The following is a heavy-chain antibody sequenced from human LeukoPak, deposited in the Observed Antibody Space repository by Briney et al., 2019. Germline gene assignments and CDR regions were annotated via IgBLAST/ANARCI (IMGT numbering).Heavy chain of an antibody. CDR3: ARSLAVADDFDY. V-gene: IGHV3-23*01. D-gene: IGHD6-19*01. J-gene: IGHJ4*02. CDR1: GFTFSSYA. CDR2: ISGSGGST. Sequence: PGGSLRLSCAASGFTFSSYAMSWVRQAPGKGLEWVSAISGSGGSTYYADSVKGRFTISRDNAKNSLYLQMNSLRAEGTAVYYCARSLAVADDFDYWGQGTLVTVSS.